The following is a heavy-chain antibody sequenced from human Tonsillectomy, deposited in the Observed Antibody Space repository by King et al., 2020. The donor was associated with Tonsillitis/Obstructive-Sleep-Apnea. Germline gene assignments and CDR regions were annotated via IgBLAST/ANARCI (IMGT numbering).Heavy chain of an antibody. CDR3: ARGGVQQLAPFDY. D-gene: IGHD6-13*01. J-gene: IGHJ4*02. V-gene: IGHV4-4*02. Sequence: QLQESGPGLVKPSGTLSLTCVVSGGSISSSNWWSWVRQPPGKGLDWIGDIYHIGCTNYNTSLKSRVPISVDKSKNQFSLKLSSLAAADTAVYYCARGGVQQLAPFDYWGQGTLVTVSS. CDR1: GGSISSSNW. CDR2: IYHIGCT.